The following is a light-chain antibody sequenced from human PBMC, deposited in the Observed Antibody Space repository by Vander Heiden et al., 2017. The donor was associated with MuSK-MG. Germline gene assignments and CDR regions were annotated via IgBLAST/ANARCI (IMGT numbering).Light chain of an antibody. V-gene: IGKV3-15*01. J-gene: IGKJ1*01. CDR3: QQDNNWPRT. CDR1: QSVSSN. CDR2: GAS. Sequence: EIVMTQSPATLSVSPGERATLSCRASQSVSSNLAWHQQKPGQAPRLLIYGASTRATGIPARFSGSASGTEFTLTISSLQSEDFAVYYCQQDNNWPRTFGQGTKVEIK.